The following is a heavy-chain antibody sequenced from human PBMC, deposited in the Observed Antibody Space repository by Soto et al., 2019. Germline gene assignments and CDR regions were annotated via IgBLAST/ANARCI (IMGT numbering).Heavy chain of an antibody. D-gene: IGHD1-26*01. Sequence: EVQLVESGGGLVQPGGSLRLSCAASGFTVSTNYMNWVRQAPGKGLEWVSAIFSDGNTYYSDSVKGRCIISRDTTKNTVYLQLNSMRAEDEAVYFCANRALSHAFVQYWGQGNLVAVST. CDR1: GFTVSTNY. J-gene: IGHJ4*02. CDR2: IFSDGNT. V-gene: IGHV3-66*01. CDR3: ANRALSHAFVQY.